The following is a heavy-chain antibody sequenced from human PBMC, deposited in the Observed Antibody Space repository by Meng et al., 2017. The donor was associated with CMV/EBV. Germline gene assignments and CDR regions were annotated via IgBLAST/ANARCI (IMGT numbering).Heavy chain of an antibody. CDR1: GFTFSRYA. CDR3: ARDRIQSYFDY. Sequence: SFPASGFTFSRYAMPWVRQAPGKGLEWVAVISYDGSNQYYADSVKGRFTISRDNSKNTLYLQMNSLRAEDTAVYYCARDRIQSYFDYWGQGTLVTVSS. CDR2: ISYDGSNQ. D-gene: IGHD5-18*01. J-gene: IGHJ4*02. V-gene: IGHV3-30-3*01.